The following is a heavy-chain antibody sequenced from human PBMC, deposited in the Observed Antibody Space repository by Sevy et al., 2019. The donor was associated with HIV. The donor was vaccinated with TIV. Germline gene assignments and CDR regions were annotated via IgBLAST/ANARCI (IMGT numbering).Heavy chain of an antibody. J-gene: IGHJ4*02. CDR1: GFALRSYT. V-gene: IGHV3-23*01. D-gene: IGHD2-21*02. CDR2: ISATGGST. CDR3: AKTLQKLPFHPHYFDY. Sequence: GGSLRLSCGVSGFALRSYTMNWVRQAPGKGLEWVASISATGGSTYYADSVKARFTISRDVSKSTLYLQMNSLTAEDTAMFYCAKTLQKLPFHPHYFDYWGQGTLVTVSS.